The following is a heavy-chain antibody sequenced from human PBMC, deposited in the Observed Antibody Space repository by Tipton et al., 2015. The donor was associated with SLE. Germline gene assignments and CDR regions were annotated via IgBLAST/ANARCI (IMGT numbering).Heavy chain of an antibody. CDR1: GGSISSYY. CDR3: AGRTAASGTLYL. V-gene: IGHV4-59*08. D-gene: IGHD6-13*01. J-gene: IGHJ5*02. Sequence: TLSLTCTVSGGSISSYYWSWIRQPPGKGLEWIGYTHYSGTTNYDPSLKSRVTMSVDTSKNQFSVKLSSVTAADTAMYYCAGRTAASGTLYLWGQGALVTVSS. CDR2: THYSGTT.